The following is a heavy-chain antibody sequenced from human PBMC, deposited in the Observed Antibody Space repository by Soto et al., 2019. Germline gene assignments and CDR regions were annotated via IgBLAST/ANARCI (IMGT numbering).Heavy chain of an antibody. CDR3: ARASSSSSAADY. J-gene: IGHJ4*02. CDR2: IYDTESA. CDR1: GESISSGGDY. D-gene: IGHD6-6*01. Sequence: QVQLQESGPGLVKPSQTLSLTCKVSGESISSGGDYWSWIRHHPGKGLEWIGYIYDTESAYYNPSLKSRVTISMDTSKNQFAMRLSSVTDADTAVYYCARASSSSSAADYWGQGILGTVSS. V-gene: IGHV4-31*03.